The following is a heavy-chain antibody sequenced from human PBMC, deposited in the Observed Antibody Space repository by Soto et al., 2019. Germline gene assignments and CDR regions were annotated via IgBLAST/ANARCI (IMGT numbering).Heavy chain of an antibody. Sequence: GGSLRLSCAASGFTFSDYYMNWIRQAPGKGLEWVSYITSSGRTTYYADSVKGRFTISRDNAKNSLYLQMNSLRAEDTAVYYCAREFVVPRGARSFDFWGPGPLVSVS. V-gene: IGHV3-11*04. J-gene: IGHJ4*02. D-gene: IGHD2-21*01. CDR3: AREFVVPRGARSFDF. CDR1: GFTFSDYY. CDR2: ITSSGRTT.